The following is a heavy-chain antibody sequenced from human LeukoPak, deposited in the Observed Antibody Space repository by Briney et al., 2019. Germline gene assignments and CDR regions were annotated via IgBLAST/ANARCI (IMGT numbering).Heavy chain of an antibody. CDR1: GYTFTSYA. D-gene: IGHD2-15*01. V-gene: IGHV1-3*01. J-gene: IGHJ6*01. CDR3: ARNGGYCSVGSCYGNTWNYDYYYGMKA. CDR2: INAGNGNT. Sequence: ASVKVSCKASGYTFTSYAMHWVRQAPGQRLEWMGWINAGNGNTKYSQKFQGRVTITRDTSASTAYMELSSLRSEDTAVYYCARNGGYCSVGSCYGNTWNYDYYYGMKAWGKGPRSPSPQ.